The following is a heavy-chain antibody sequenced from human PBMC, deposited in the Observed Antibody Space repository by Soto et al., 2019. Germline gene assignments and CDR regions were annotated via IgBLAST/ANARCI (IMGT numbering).Heavy chain of an antibody. J-gene: IGHJ4*02. D-gene: IGHD2-15*01. CDR2: IIPIFGTA. Sequence: SVKVSCKASGGTFSSYAISWVRQAPGQGLEWMGGIIPIFGTANYAQKFQGRVTITADESTSTAYMELSSLRSEDTAVYYCASSELGYCSGGSCPQQIDYWGQGTLVTVSS. V-gene: IGHV1-69*13. CDR3: ASSELGYCSGGSCPQQIDY. CDR1: GGTFSSYA.